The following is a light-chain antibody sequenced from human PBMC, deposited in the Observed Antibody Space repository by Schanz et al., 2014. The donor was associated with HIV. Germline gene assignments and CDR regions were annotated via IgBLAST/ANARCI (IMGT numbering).Light chain of an antibody. CDR2: GNS. CDR1: SSNIGAGYD. CDR3: SSYEGNNILV. V-gene: IGLV1-40*01. J-gene: IGLJ3*02. Sequence: QSVLTQPPSVSGAPGQRVTISCTGSSSNIGAGYDVHWDQHLPGTATKLLIHGNSNRPSAVPDRFSGSRSGNTASLTVSGLQAEDEGDYFCSSYEGNNILVFGGGTKVTVL.